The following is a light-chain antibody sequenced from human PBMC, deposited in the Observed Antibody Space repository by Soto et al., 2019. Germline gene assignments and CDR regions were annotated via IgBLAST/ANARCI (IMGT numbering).Light chain of an antibody. CDR3: RQYNNWPRT. Sequence: EIVMTQSPATLSVSPGERATLSCRASQSVNSNLAWYQQRLGQAPRLLIFGASTRATDIPPRFSGSGSGTEFTLTISSLQSEDFAVYYCRQYNNWPRTFGQGTKVDIK. V-gene: IGKV3-15*01. CDR1: QSVNSN. CDR2: GAS. J-gene: IGKJ1*01.